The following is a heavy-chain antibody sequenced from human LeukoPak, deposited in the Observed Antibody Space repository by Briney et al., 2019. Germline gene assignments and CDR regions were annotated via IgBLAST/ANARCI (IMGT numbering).Heavy chain of an antibody. J-gene: IGHJ3*02. CDR2: IYCSVST. V-gene: IGHV4-30-4*08. CDR3: ARDVGGDPAAVEGFDI. CDR1: GASISRGDYY. Sequence: PSQTLSLTCTVSGASISRGDYYWSWIRQPPGKGLGGFGYIYCSVSTHYNPSLKSRVTISIDTSKNQFSLKLSSVTAADTAVYYCARDVGGDPAAVEGFDIWGQGTMFTVSS. D-gene: IGHD2-2*01.